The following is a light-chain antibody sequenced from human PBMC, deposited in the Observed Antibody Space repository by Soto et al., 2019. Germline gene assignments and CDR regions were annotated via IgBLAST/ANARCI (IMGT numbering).Light chain of an antibody. CDR1: EDVSIT. CDR3: QQYNKGPPWT. CDR2: DVS. Sequence: DIVMTQSPATLSVSAGETATLSCRASEDVSITLAWYQQKPGQSPRLLIYDVSTRATGIPARFSGSGSGTEFTLTISDLQSEDFAVYYCQQYNKGPPWTFGQGTKVDIK. V-gene: IGKV3-15*01. J-gene: IGKJ1*01.